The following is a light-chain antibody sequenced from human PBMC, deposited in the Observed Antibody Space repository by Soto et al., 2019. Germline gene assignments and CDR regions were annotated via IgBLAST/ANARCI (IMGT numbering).Light chain of an antibody. CDR1: ESVSSSY. CDR3: QQYGSSPFT. CDR2: GAT. J-gene: IGKJ3*01. V-gene: IGKV3-20*01. Sequence: EIVLTQSPGTLSLSPGESATLSCGASESVSSSYLAWYQQKPGQAPRLLIYGATTRLRGVPDRFSGSGSGTDFTLTISRLETEDFAVYYCQQYGSSPFTFGPGTKVDI.